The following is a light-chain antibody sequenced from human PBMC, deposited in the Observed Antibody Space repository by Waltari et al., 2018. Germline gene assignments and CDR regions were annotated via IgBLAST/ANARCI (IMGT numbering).Light chain of an antibody. CDR3: QQYNNWPPKT. CDR1: QSVSSN. CDR2: GAS. Sequence: EIVMTQSPATLSVSPGERTTIPCSARQSVSSNLACYQQKPGQAPRPLIYGASTRATGIPARFSGSGSGTEFTLTISSLQSEDFAVYYCQQYNNWPPKTFGQGTKVEIK. J-gene: IGKJ1*01. V-gene: IGKV3-15*01.